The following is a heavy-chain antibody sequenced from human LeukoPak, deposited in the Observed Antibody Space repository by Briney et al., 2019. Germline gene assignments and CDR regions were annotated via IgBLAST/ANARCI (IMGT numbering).Heavy chain of an antibody. V-gene: IGHV3-74*01. J-gene: IGHJ4*02. D-gene: IGHD3-10*01. CDR1: GFAFSASW. CDR2: FNSDGSVT. CDR3: ARERGVGGSGTLDY. Sequence: GGSLRLSCAASGFAFSASWMHWVRQAPGKGLVWVSLFNSDGSVTAYADSVRGRFTISRDNAKNTLYLQMNSLRAEDTAVYYCARERGVGGSGTLDYWGQGTLVAVSS.